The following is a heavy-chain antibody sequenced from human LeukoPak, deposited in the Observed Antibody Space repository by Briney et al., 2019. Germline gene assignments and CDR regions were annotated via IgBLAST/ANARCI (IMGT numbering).Heavy chain of an antibody. CDR2: ISGNGSKT. V-gene: IGHV3-23*01. D-gene: IGHD3-10*01. J-gene: IGHJ4*02. CDR1: GFTFSLYG. Sequence: PGGSLRLSCAASGFTFSLYGMSWVRQPPGKGLEWVSGISGNGSKTFYTRSVRGRFTISRDNSRNTVFLHLDSLRAEDTALYYCARDRGGLDYWGQGTLVTVSS. CDR3: ARDRGGLDY.